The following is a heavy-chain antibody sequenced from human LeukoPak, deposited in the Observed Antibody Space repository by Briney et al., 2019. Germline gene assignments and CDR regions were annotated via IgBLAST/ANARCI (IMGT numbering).Heavy chain of an antibody. D-gene: IGHD3-22*01. CDR2: IRYDGSNK. V-gene: IGHV3-30*02. CDR3: AKSRTTTSGYYNFDS. J-gene: IGHJ4*02. CDR1: GFTFSSYG. Sequence: GGSLRLSCAASGFTFSSYGMHWVRQAPGKGLEWVAFIRYDGSNKYYADSVKGRFTISRDNAKNSLYLQMNNLRPEDMALYYCAKSRTTTSGYYNFDSWGQGTLVTVSS.